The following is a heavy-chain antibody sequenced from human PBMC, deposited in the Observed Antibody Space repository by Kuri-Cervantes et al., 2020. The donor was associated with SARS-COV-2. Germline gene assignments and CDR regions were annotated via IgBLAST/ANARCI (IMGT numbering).Heavy chain of an antibody. D-gene: IGHD2-2*01. V-gene: IGHV4-61*02. CDR1: GGSISSGSYY. CDR2: IYTSGST. Sequence: SETLSLTCTVSGGSISSGSYYWSWIRQPAGKGLEWIGRIYTSGSTNYNPSLKSRVTISVDTSKNQFTLKLSFVTAADTAVYYCARAAGPAARTSWFDPWGQGTLVTVSS. CDR3: ARAAGPAARTSWFDP. J-gene: IGHJ5*02.